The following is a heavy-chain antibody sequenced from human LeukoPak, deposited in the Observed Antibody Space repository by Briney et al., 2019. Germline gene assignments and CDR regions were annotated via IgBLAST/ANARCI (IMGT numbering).Heavy chain of an antibody. CDR3: ARAQLRYFDWTENWFDP. CDR2: ISAYNGNT. J-gene: IGHJ5*02. D-gene: IGHD3-9*01. CDR1: GYTFTSYG. Sequence: GASVKVSCKASGYTFTSYGISWVRQAPGQGLEWMGWISAYNGNTNYAQKLQGRVTMPTDTSTSTAYMELRSLRSDDTAVYYCARAQLRYFDWTENWFDPWGQGTLVTVSS. V-gene: IGHV1-18*01.